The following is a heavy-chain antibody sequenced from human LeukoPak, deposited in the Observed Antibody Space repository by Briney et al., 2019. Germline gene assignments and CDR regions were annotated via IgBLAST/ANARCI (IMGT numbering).Heavy chain of an antibody. J-gene: IGHJ4*02. CDR2: VQYTRSDSSTT. CDR1: SDSLGIVVGY. V-gene: IGHV4-39*02. Sequence: EAPSVTCTVSSDSLGIVVGYWGWIRQPPGKGLEWIGRVQYTRSDSSTTYYSPSLESRVTVSTDTSKTFCSLKRTSVTAADTAVYYCVAEEYGTGSYYKSAFWGKGALVTVSS. D-gene: IGHD3-10*01. CDR3: VAEEYGTGSYYKSAF.